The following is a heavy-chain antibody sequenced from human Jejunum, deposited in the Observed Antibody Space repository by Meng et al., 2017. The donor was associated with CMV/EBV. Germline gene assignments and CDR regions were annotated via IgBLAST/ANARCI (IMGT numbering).Heavy chain of an antibody. J-gene: IGHJ6*02. CDR1: GFTVSSKF. CDR2: IYSGGST. D-gene: IGHD1-7*01. Sequence: GFTVSSKFLTWVRQAPGKGLEWVSVIYSGGSTYYADSVKGRFTISRDNSKNMLYLQMNSLRAEDTAVYYCARALELRTYYYGMDVWGQGATVTVSS. CDR3: ARALELRTYYYGMDV. V-gene: IGHV3-53*01.